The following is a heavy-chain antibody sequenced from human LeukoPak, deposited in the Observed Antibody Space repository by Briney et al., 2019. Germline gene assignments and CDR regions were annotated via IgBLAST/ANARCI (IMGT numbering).Heavy chain of an antibody. Sequence: SETLSLTCTVSGGSISSSSYYWGWIRQPPGKGLEWIGYIYYSGSTNYNPSLKSRVTISVDTSKNQFSLKLSSVTAADTAVYYCAGYDYVWGSYRYTGAFDIWGQGTMVTVSS. J-gene: IGHJ3*02. D-gene: IGHD3-16*02. V-gene: IGHV4-61*05. CDR1: GGSISSSSYY. CDR3: AGYDYVWGSYRYTGAFDI. CDR2: IYYSGST.